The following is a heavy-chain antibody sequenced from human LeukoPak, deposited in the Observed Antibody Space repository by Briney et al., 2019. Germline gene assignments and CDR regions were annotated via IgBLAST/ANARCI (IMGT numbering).Heavy chain of an antibody. J-gene: IGHJ4*02. CDR3: ARESPAFDY. CDR2: ISSSRNTV. CDR1: GFILSTYG. V-gene: IGHV3-48*01. Sequence: GGSLRLPCAASGFILSTYGMNWVRQAPGKGLEWVSYISSSRNTVTYADSVRGRFTISRDNAKNSLYLEMNSLRAEDTAVYYCARESPAFDYWGQGTLVTVSS.